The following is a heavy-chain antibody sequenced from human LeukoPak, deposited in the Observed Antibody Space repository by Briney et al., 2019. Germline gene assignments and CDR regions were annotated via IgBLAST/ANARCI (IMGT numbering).Heavy chain of an antibody. V-gene: IGHV4-61*08. D-gene: IGHD6-13*01. J-gene: IGHJ4*02. CDR2: IYYSGST. Sequence: SETLSLTCTVSGYSISSGDYWGWIRQPPGKGLEWIGYIYYSGSTNYNPSLKSRVTISVDTSKNQFSLRLSSVTAADTAVYYCARVTGYVMEDYFDYWGQGTLVTVSS. CDR3: ARVTGYVMEDYFDY. CDR1: GYSISSGDY.